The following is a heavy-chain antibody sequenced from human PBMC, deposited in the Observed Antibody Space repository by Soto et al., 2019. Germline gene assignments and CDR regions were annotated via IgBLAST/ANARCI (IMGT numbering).Heavy chain of an antibody. Sequence: EEQLVESGGGLVQPGGSLKLSCAGSGFTFSAFDVHWVRQVSGKGLEWVGRIRTKANNYATASAASLRGRFTVSRDDSTNTAYLQMNSLETEDTAVYYCSRLSERDYYYYGMSVWGQGTTVTVSS. CDR2: IRTKANNYAT. CDR3: SRLSERDYYYYGMSV. V-gene: IGHV3-73*01. CDR1: GFTFSAFD. J-gene: IGHJ6*02.